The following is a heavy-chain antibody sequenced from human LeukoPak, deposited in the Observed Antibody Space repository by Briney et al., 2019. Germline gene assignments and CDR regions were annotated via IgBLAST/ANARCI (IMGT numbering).Heavy chain of an antibody. D-gene: IGHD4-17*01. Sequence: PSETPSLTCTVSGGSLTTSSYYWGWVRQPPGKWLEWIGCTSHSVTTFYSPPLRSRVSISVDTSNSQLFLKLSSMTATDTGVYYCAKTTRASIRSAFDIWGQGTLVNVSS. CDR2: TSHSVTT. V-gene: IGHV4-39*05. J-gene: IGHJ3*02. CDR1: GGSLTTSSYY. CDR3: AKTTRASIRSAFDI.